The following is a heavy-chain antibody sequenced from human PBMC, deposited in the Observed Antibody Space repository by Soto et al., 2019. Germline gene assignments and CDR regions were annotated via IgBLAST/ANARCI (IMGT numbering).Heavy chain of an antibody. CDR3: ARYDYGSGNDYNIDY. D-gene: IGHD3-10*01. J-gene: IGHJ4*02. V-gene: IGHV4-34*01. CDR1: GGYFSGYY. Sequence: SETLSLTCAVYGGYFSGYYLSWIRQPPGKGLEWIGEIHHSGSTNYNPSLKSRVTISVEKSKNQFSLKLSSVTAADTAVYYCARYDYGSGNDYNIDYWGQGILVTVSS. CDR2: IHHSGST.